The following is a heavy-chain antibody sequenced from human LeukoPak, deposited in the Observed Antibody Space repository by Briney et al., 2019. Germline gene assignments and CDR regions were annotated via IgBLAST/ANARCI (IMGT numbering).Heavy chain of an antibody. Sequence: ASVKVSCKASGYTFTSYGISWVRQAPGQGLEWMGWISAYNGNTNYAQKLQGRVTMTTDTSTSTAYMELRSLRSDDTAVYYCARVGDDYDILTNWFDPWGQGTLATVSS. CDR1: GYTFTSYG. CDR3: ARVGDDYDILTNWFDP. J-gene: IGHJ5*02. CDR2: ISAYNGNT. D-gene: IGHD3-9*01. V-gene: IGHV1-18*04.